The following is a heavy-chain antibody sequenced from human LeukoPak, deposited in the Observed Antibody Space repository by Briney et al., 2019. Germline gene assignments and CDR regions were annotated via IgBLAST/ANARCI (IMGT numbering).Heavy chain of an antibody. CDR1: GGSISSSSYY. D-gene: IGHD6-13*01. CDR2: IYYSGST. Sequence: PSETLSLTCTVSGGSISSSSYYWGWIRQPPGKGLEWIGSIYYSGSTYYNPSLKSRVTISVDTSKNQFSLKLSSVTAADTAVYYCARVPRRRIAAAGTLVDYWGQGTLVTVSS. CDR3: ARVPRRRIAAAGTLVDY. J-gene: IGHJ4*02. V-gene: IGHV4-39*07.